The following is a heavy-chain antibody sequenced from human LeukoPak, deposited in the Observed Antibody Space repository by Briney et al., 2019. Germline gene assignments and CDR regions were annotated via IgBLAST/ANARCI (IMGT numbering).Heavy chain of an antibody. V-gene: IGHV1-69*05. D-gene: IGHD6-13*01. Sequence: ASVKVSCKASGGTFSSYAISWVRQAPGQGLEWMGGIIPIFGTANYAQKFQGRVTITTDESTSTAYMELSSLRSEDTAVYYCARGAAARPPYNWFDPWGQGTLVTVSS. CDR1: GGTFSSYA. J-gene: IGHJ5*02. CDR3: ARGAAARPPYNWFDP. CDR2: IIPIFGTA.